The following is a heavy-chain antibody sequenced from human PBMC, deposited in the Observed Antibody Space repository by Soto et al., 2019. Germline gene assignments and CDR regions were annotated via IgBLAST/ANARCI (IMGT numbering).Heavy chain of an antibody. CDR1: GGSFSGYY. J-gene: IGHJ6*02. Sequence: QVQLQQWGAGLLKASGTLSLTCAVSGGSFSGYYWGWIRQPPGKGLEWIGEINYSGSTNYNPSLKSRVTISVDTSKNQVSLKVISVTAADTAMYYCARRNYFYALDVWGQGTTVTVSS. V-gene: IGHV4-34*01. CDR3: ARRNYFYALDV. CDR2: INYSGST.